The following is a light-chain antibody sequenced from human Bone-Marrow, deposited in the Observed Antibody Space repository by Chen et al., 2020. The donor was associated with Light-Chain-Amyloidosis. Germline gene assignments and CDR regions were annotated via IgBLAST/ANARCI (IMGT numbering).Light chain of an antibody. V-gene: IGLV2-23*02. J-gene: IGLJ2*01. CDR1: NSDVGTYSL. CDR3: CSYAGSKTFVL. CDR2: EVN. Sequence: QSALTQPASGSGSPGQSITISCTGTNSDVGTYSLVSWFQQHPGKAPKVILFEVNKRPSGFSDRFSGSKSGNTAALTISGLQGEDEADYYCCSYAGSKTFVLFGGGTKLTVL.